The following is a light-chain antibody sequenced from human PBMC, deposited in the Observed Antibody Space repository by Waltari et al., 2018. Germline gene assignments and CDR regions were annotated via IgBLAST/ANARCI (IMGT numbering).Light chain of an antibody. V-gene: IGLV2-8*01. CDR1: SSDVGGYNY. CDR2: GFS. CDR3: SSYAGSNNFFYV. J-gene: IGLJ1*01. Sequence: QSALTQPPSASGSPGQSVTISCTGTSSDVGGYNYVSWYQQHPGKAPKPMICGFSKRPSGVPDRFSGSKSGNTASLTVSGLQAEDEADYYCSSYAGSNNFFYVFGTGTKVTVL.